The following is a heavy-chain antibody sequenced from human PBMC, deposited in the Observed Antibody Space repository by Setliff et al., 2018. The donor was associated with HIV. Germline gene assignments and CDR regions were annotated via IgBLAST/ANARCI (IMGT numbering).Heavy chain of an antibody. J-gene: IGHJ3*02. D-gene: IGHD2-21*01. V-gene: IGHV4-30-4*01. CDR3: ARGVWPRTFDI. CDR2: KYYSGST. CDR1: GGSISSYY. Sequence: KSSETLSLTCTVSGGSISSYYWTWLRQPPGKGLEWIGYKYYSGSTFYNSSLWSRLTISLDTPKNQFSLQLNSVTAADTAVYYCARGVWPRTFDIWGQGTMVTVSS.